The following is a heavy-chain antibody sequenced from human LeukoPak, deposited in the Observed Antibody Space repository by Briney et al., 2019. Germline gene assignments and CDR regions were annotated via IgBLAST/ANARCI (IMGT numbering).Heavy chain of an antibody. CDR2: ISNLGTTI. V-gene: IGHV3-11*01. CDR3: ARDNSGAFGD. D-gene: IGHD1-26*01. Sequence: GGSLRLSCATSGFPFSDYYMSWIRQAPGKGLEWVAYISNLGTTIYYADTVKGRFTISRDNAKNPLYLQMNSLRVDDTAFYYCARDNSGAFGDSGQGTLVTVSS. CDR1: GFPFSDYY. J-gene: IGHJ4*02.